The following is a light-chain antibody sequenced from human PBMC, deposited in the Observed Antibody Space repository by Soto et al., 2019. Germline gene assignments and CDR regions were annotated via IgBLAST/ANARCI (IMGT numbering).Light chain of an antibody. V-gene: IGKV1-6*01. Sequence: AIQMTQSPSSLSASVVARVTITCLASQDIRNDLGWYQQKPGKAPKLLIYAASSLQTGVPSRFSGSGSGTDFTLTISSLQPEDFATYYCLQHYRYPPWTFGQGTKVDIK. CDR1: QDIRND. J-gene: IGKJ1*01. CDR2: AAS. CDR3: LQHYRYPPWT.